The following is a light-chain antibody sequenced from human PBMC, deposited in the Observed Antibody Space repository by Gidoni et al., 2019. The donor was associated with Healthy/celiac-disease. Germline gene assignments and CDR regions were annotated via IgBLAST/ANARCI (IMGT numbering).Light chain of an antibody. CDR3: QQYNSYSMYT. CDR1: QSISSW. J-gene: IGKJ2*01. V-gene: IGKV1-5*01. CDR2: DAS. Sequence: DIQMTQSPSTLSASVGDRVTITCRASQSISSWLAWYQQKPGKAPKLLIYDASSLESGVPSRFSGSGSGTEFTLTISSLQPDDFATYYCQQYNSYSMYTFGQXTKLEIK.